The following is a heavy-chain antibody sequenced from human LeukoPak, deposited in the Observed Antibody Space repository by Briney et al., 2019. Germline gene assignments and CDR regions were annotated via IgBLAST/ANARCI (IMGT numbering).Heavy chain of an antibody. CDR3: AREYCSGGSCLGPLDY. Sequence: ASVKVSCKPSGYTFTSYGISWERRAPGQGLEWMGWISAYYGNTNYAQKLQGRVTMTTDTSTSTAYMELRSLRSDDTAVYYCAREYCSGGSCLGPLDYWGQGTLVTVSS. V-gene: IGHV1-18*01. J-gene: IGHJ4*02. D-gene: IGHD2-15*01. CDR2: ISAYYGNT. CDR1: GYTFTSYG.